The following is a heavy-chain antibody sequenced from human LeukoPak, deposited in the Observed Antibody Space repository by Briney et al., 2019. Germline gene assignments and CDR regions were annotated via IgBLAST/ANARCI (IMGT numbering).Heavy chain of an antibody. CDR3: ASGIAATG. Sequence: GGSLRLSCAASGFTFSSYALSWVRQAPGKGLQWVSAISGSGGNTYYADSVKGRFTISRDNAKNSLYLQMNSLRAEDTAVYYCASGIAATGWGQGTLVTVSS. D-gene: IGHD6-13*01. V-gene: IGHV3-23*01. CDR1: GFTFSSYA. CDR2: ISGSGGNT. J-gene: IGHJ4*02.